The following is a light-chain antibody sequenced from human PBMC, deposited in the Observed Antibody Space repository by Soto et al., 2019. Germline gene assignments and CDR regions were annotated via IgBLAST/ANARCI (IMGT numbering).Light chain of an antibody. V-gene: IGLV2-23*01. CDR3: CSYSGSDTMI. CDR2: EGT. Sequence: QSVLTQPASVSGSPGQSITISCTGTSSDVGSYDLVSWFQHHPGEAPKLMIYEGTKRPSGVSNRFSGSKSGNTASLTISGPQTEDEADYYCCSYSGSDTMIFGGGTKLTVL. J-gene: IGLJ2*01. CDR1: SSDVGSYDL.